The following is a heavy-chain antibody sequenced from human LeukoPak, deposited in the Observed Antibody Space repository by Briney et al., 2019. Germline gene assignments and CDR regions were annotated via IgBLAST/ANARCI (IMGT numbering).Heavy chain of an antibody. J-gene: IGHJ4*02. CDR3: ARSVYYGSVNGFDY. CDR1: GGSISSGGYS. V-gene: IGHV4-30-2*01. D-gene: IGHD3-10*01. CDR2: IYHSGST. Sequence: SQTLSLTCAVSGGSISSGGYSWSWVRQPPGKELEWIGEIYHSGSTNYNPSLKSRVTISVDKSKNQFSLKLSSVTAADTAVYYCARSVYYGSVNGFDYWGQGTLVTVSS.